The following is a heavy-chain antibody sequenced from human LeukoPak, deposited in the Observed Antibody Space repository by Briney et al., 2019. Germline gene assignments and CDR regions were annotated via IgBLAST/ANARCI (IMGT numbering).Heavy chain of an antibody. Sequence: QSGGSLRLSCAASGFTFSRYWMHWARQAPGKGLVWVSHIKTDGSTTSYADSVKGRFTVSRDNAKNTLYLQMNSLRAEDTAVYYCATKRGHGNWGQGTLVTVSS. V-gene: IGHV3-74*01. CDR1: GFTFSRYW. D-gene: IGHD1-1*01. J-gene: IGHJ4*02. CDR3: ATKRGHGN. CDR2: IKTDGSTT.